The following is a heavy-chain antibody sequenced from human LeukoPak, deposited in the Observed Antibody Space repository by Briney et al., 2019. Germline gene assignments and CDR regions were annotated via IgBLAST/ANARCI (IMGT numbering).Heavy chain of an antibody. D-gene: IGHD5-24*01. Sequence: EGSLRLSCAASGFTFSSYAMSWVRQAPGKGLEWVSAISGSGGSTYYADSVKGRFTISRDNSKNTLYLQMDSLRAEDTAVYYCAKAHPPEMATMHETYPYDYWGQGTLVTVSS. CDR3: AKAHPPEMATMHETYPYDY. CDR1: GFTFSSYA. V-gene: IGHV3-23*01. CDR2: ISGSGGST. J-gene: IGHJ4*02.